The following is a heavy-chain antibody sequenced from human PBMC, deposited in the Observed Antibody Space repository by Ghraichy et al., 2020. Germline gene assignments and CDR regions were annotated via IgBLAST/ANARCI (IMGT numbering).Heavy chain of an antibody. J-gene: IGHJ4*02. Sequence: GGSLRLSCAASGFTFTNYAMGWVRQAPGKGLEWVSGIDGRGASTYYADSVKGRFTISRDNSRDTLFMQLSSLGVEDTATYYCAKTKGGWYHPYYFDNWGQGTLVPVSS. CDR1: GFTFTNYA. D-gene: IGHD1-14*01. CDR2: IDGRGAST. CDR3: AKTKGGWYHPYYFDN. V-gene: IGHV3-23*01.